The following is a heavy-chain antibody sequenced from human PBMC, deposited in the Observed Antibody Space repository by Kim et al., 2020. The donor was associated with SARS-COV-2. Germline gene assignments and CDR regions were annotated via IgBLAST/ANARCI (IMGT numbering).Heavy chain of an antibody. CDR1: GGSISSGGYY. CDR2: IYYSGST. V-gene: IGHV4-31*03. Sequence: SETLSLTCTVSGGSISSGGYYWSWIRQHPGKGLEWIGYIYYSGSTYYNPSLKSRVTISVDTSKNQFSLKLSSVTAADTAVYYCASAELGYCSGGSCHTWGQGTLVTVSS. D-gene: IGHD2-15*01. J-gene: IGHJ5*02. CDR3: ASAELGYCSGGSCHT.